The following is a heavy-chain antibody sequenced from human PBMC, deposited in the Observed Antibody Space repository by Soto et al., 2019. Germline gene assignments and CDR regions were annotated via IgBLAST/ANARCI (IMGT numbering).Heavy chain of an antibody. CDR2: IYYSGST. D-gene: IGHD1-1*01. CDR3: ARVIQELWYGMDV. Sequence: SETLSLTCTVSGGSISSGDYCWSWSRQPPGKGLEWIGYIYYSGSTYYNPSLKSRVTISVDTSKNQFSLKLSSVTAADTAVYYCARVIQELWYGMDVWGQGTTVTVSS. CDR1: GGSISSGDYC. J-gene: IGHJ6*02. V-gene: IGHV4-30-4*01.